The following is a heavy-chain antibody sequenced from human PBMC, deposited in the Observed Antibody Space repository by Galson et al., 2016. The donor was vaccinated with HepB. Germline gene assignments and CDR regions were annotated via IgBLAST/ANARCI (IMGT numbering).Heavy chain of an antibody. Sequence: SLRLSCAASGFTLSNYAVKWVRQAPGKGLEWVSDIRGSGGTTYYADSVKGRFTISRDNSKHTVSLQMNSLRVEDTAVYYCAREPDSTTWNYIDRWGQGSLVTVSS. CDR2: IRGSGGTT. V-gene: IGHV3-23*01. CDR3: AREPDSTTWNYIDR. CDR1: GFTLSNYA. D-gene: IGHD2/OR15-2a*01. J-gene: IGHJ4*02.